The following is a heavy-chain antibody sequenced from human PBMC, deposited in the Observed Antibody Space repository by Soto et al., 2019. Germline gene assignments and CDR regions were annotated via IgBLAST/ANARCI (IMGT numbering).Heavy chain of an antibody. CDR2: IRSKANSYAT. Sequence: GGSLRLSCAASGFTFSGSAMHWVRQASGKGLEWVGRIRSKANSYATAYAASVKGRFTISRDDSKNTAYLQMNSLKTEDTAVYYCTRLAVAGSLFDYWGQGTLVTVAS. V-gene: IGHV3-73*01. CDR1: GFTFSGSA. D-gene: IGHD6-19*01. J-gene: IGHJ4*02. CDR3: TRLAVAGSLFDY.